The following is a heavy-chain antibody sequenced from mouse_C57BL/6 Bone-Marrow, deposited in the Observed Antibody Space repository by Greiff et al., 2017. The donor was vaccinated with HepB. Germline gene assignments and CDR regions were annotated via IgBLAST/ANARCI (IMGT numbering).Heavy chain of an antibody. CDR1: GYSITSGYY. CDR2: ISYDGSN. Sequence: DVQLQESGPGLVKPSQSLSLTCSVTGYSITSGYYWNWIRQFPGNKLEWMGYISYDGSNNYNPSLKNRISITRDTSKNQFFLKLNSVTTEDTATYYCARDPGWFAYWGQGTLVTVSA. V-gene: IGHV3-6*01. CDR3: ARDPGWFAY. J-gene: IGHJ3*01.